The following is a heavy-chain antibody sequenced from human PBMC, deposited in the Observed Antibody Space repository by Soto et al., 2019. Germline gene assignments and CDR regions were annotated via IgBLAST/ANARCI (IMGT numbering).Heavy chain of an antibody. CDR3: ARLGRDIVVVPAAMPYFDY. V-gene: IGHV4-31*03. J-gene: IGHJ4*02. D-gene: IGHD2-2*01. CDR2: IYYSGST. CDR1: GGSISSGGYY. Sequence: QVQLQESGPGLVKPSQTLSLTCTVSGGSISSGGYYWSWIRQHPGKGLEWIGYIYYSGSTYYNPPHKSRVTISVDTSKNQFSLKLSSVTAADTAVYYCARLGRDIVVVPAAMPYFDYWGQGTLVTVSS.